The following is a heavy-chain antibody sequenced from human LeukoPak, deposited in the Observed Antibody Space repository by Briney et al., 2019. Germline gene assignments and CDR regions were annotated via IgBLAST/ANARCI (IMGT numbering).Heavy chain of an antibody. D-gene: IGHD1-26*01. CDR1: GFTFSSYG. CDR3: ARAGSYYYYYMDV. J-gene: IGHJ6*03. V-gene: IGHV3-30*03. CDR2: ISYDGSNK. Sequence: GGSLRLSCAASGFTFSSYGMHWVRQAPGKGLGWVAVISYDGSNKYYADSVKGRFTISRDNSKNTLYLQMNSLRAEDTAVYYCARAGSYYYYYMDVWGKGTTVTVS.